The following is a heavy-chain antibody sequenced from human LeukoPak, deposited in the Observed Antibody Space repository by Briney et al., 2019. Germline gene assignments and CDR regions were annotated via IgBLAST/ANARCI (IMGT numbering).Heavy chain of an antibody. CDR1: GLTFSSYA. CDR2: ISGSGGST. D-gene: IGHD2-2*01. V-gene: IGHV3-23*01. Sequence: PGGSLRLSCAASGLTFSSYAMSWVRQAPGKGLEWVSAISGSGGSTYYADSVKGRFTISRDNSKNTLYLQMNSLRAEDTAVYYCAKDFGCSSTSCYSDYWGQGTLVTVSS. J-gene: IGHJ4*02. CDR3: AKDFGCSSTSCYSDY.